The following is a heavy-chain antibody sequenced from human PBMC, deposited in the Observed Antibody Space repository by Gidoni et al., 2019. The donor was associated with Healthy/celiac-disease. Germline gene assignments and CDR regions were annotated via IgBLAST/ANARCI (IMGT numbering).Heavy chain of an antibody. CDR3: ASEYYDFWSGYYGN. D-gene: IGHD3-3*01. CDR1: GGSISSGGYS. J-gene: IGHJ4*02. Sequence: QLQLQESGSGLVKPSQTLSLTCAVSGGSISSGGYSWSWIRQPPGKGLDWIGYIYHSGSTYYNPSLKSRVTISVDRSKNQFSLKLSSVTAADTAVYYCASEYYDFWSGYYGNWGQGTLVTVSS. V-gene: IGHV4-30-2*01. CDR2: IYHSGST.